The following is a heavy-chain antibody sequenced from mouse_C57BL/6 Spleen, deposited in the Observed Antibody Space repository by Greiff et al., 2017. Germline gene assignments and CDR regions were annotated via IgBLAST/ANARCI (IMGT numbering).Heavy chain of an antibody. J-gene: IGHJ4*01. CDR3: ARDRNYDYDDGYAMDY. CDR1: GFTFSSYA. D-gene: IGHD2-4*01. Sequence: EVMLVESGGGLVKPGGSLKLSCAASGFTFSSYAMSWVRQTPEKRLEWVATISDGGSYTYYPDNVKGRFTISRDNAKNNLYLQMSHLKSEDTAMYYCARDRNYDYDDGYAMDYWGQGTSVTVSS. CDR2: ISDGGSYT. V-gene: IGHV5-4*01.